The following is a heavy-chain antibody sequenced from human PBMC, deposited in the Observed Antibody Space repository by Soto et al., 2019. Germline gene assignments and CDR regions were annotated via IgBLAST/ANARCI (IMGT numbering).Heavy chain of an antibody. Sequence: QVQLVQSGAEVKKPGSSVKVSCKTSGGTFSSYTISWVRQAPGQGLEWMGRIIPILGIANYAQKFQGRVTITADKSTSTAYMELSSLRSEDTAVYYCARGNGRPNYYYYYYYMDVWGKGTTVTVSS. D-gene: IGHD1-1*01. CDR2: IIPILGIA. CDR3: ARGNGRPNYYYYYYYMDV. J-gene: IGHJ6*03. V-gene: IGHV1-69*02. CDR1: GGTFSSYT.